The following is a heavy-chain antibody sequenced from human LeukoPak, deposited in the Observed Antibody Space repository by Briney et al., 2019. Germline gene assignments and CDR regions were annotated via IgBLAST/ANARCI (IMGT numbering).Heavy chain of an antibody. Sequence: ASVKVSCKASGGTFSSYAISWVRQAPGQGLEWMGWMNPNSGNTGYAQKFQGRVTITRNTSISTAYMELSSLRSEDTAVYYCARGGHDYVWGSYRYPNWFDPWGQGTLVTVSS. V-gene: IGHV1-8*03. D-gene: IGHD3-16*02. CDR2: MNPNSGNT. CDR1: GGTFSSYA. J-gene: IGHJ5*02. CDR3: ARGGHDYVWGSYRYPNWFDP.